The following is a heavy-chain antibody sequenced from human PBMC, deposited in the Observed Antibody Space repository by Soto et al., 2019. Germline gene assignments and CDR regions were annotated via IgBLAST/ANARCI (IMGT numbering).Heavy chain of an antibody. V-gene: IGHV3-15*01. D-gene: IGHD2-2*01. CDR2: IKSQGDGGTR. CDR3: TTDLQAYCDGTTCYAGNYYYDDMDV. J-gene: IGHJ6*02. Sequence: PGGSLRLSCAASGFSFRNDWMSWVRQAPGKGLEWVGHIKSQGDGGTRDYAAPVKGRFTISRDDSKNTLLLQMNSLKNEDTAVYFCTTDLQAYCDGTTCYAGNYYYDDMDVWGQGTTVTVSS. CDR1: GFSFRNDW.